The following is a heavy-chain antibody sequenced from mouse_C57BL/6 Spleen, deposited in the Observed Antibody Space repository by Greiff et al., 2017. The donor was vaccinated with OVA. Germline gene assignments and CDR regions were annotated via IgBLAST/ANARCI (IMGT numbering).Heavy chain of an antibody. CDR3: TRVYCGSSYVDY. CDR2: ISSGGDYI. V-gene: IGHV5-9-1*02. CDR1: GFTFSSYA. Sequence: EVKLVESGEGLVKPGGSLKLSCAASGFTFSSYAMSWVRQTPEKRLEWVAYISSGGDYIYYADTVKGRFTISRDNARNTLYLQMSSLKSEDTAMYYCTRVYCGSSYVDYWGQGTTLTVSS. J-gene: IGHJ2*01. D-gene: IGHD1-1*01.